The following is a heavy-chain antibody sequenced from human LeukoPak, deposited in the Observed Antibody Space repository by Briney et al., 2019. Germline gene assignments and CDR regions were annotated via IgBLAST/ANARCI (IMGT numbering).Heavy chain of an antibody. CDR3: ARGLYPDYYVSSGSSPPEH. Sequence: GGSLRLACAASGFAFSDSWMTWIRQAPGKGLEWVSSISSSGSYIYYADSMQGRFTISRDNSKNSLFLQMNSLRAEDTAVYYCARGLYPDYYVSSGSSPPEHWGQGTLVTVSS. CDR2: ISSSGSYI. D-gene: IGHD3-22*01. V-gene: IGHV3-21*01. CDR1: GFAFSDSW. J-gene: IGHJ1*01.